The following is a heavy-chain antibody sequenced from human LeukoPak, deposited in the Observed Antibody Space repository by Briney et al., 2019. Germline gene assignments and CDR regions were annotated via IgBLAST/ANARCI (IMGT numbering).Heavy chain of an antibody. Sequence: GASGKVSCKAAGYTFTSYNINWGRQATGQGLGWMGGMNPNSGNTGYAQKFPGRVTITRNTSIRTAYMGLSSLRSEDTAVYYCARVTTDPTFYYYYMDVSGKGTTVTVSS. CDR2: MNPNSGNT. V-gene: IGHV1-8*03. CDR3: ARVTTDPTFYYYYMDV. J-gene: IGHJ6*03. CDR1: GYTFTSYN. D-gene: IGHD4-11*01.